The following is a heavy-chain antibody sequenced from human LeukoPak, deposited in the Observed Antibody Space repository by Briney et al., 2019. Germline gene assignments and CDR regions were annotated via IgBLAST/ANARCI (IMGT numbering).Heavy chain of an antibody. CDR1: GYTSTTYS. D-gene: IGHD1-1*01. V-gene: IGHV1-18*01. Sequence: GASVKVSCKTSGYTSTTYSISWVRQAPGKGLEWMGWISTYNGDTDYAQHLQGRITMTTDTSTNTAYMELRSLRSDDTAVYYCARTYSSYMGNSEFDYWGQGTLVTVSS. CDR3: ARTYSSYMGNSEFDY. CDR2: ISTYNGDT. J-gene: IGHJ4*02.